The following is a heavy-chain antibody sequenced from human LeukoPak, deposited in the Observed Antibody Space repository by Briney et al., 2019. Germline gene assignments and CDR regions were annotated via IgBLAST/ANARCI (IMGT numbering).Heavy chain of an antibody. CDR1: GYTFTSYG. V-gene: IGHV1-18*01. Sequence: GASVKVSCKASGYTFTSYGISWVRQAPGQGLEWMGWISAYNGNTSYAQKLQGRVTMTTDTSTSTAYMELRSLRSDDTAVYYCARKGGIAAADHEADYYYMDVWGKGTTVTVSS. CDR3: ARKGGIAAADHEADYYYMDV. CDR2: ISAYNGNT. J-gene: IGHJ6*03. D-gene: IGHD6-13*01.